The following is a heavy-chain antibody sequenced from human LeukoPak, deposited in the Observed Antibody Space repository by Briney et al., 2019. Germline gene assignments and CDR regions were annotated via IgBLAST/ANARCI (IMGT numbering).Heavy chain of an antibody. CDR3: AKGYSSSWYFDY. CDR1: GGSLSSYY. Sequence: SETLSLTCTVSGGSLSSYYWSWIRQPPGKGLEWIGYIYYSGSTNYNPSLKSRVTISVDTSKNQFSLKLSSVTAADTAVYYCAKGYSSSWYFDYWGQGTLVTVSS. CDR2: IYYSGST. J-gene: IGHJ4*02. V-gene: IGHV4-59*01. D-gene: IGHD6-13*01.